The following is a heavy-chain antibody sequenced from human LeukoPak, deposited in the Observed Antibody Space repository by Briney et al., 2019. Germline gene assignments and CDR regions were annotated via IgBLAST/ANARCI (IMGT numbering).Heavy chain of an antibody. CDR1: GGSFSGYY. Sequence: SETLSLTCAVYGGSFSGYYWSWIRQPPGKGLEWIGEINHSGSTNYNPSLKSRVTISVDTSKNQFSLKLSSVTAADTAVYYCARGQKQWLAFYYYYYYMDVWGKGTTVTISS. J-gene: IGHJ6*03. D-gene: IGHD6-19*01. V-gene: IGHV4-34*01. CDR2: INHSGST. CDR3: ARGQKQWLAFYYYYYYMDV.